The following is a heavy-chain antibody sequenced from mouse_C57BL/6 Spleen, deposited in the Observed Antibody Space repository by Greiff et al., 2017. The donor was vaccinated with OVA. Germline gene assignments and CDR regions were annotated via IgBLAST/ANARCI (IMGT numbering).Heavy chain of an antibody. CDR2: IHPNSGST. CDR3: AHYGSSYWYFDV. J-gene: IGHJ1*03. D-gene: IGHD1-1*01. Sequence: QVQLQQPGAELVKPGASVKLSCKASGYTFTSYWMHWVKQRPGQGLEWIGMIHPNSGSTNYNEKFKSKATLTVDKSSSTAYMQLSSLTSADSAVYSCAHYGSSYWYFDVWGTGTTVTVSS. CDR1: GYTFTSYW. V-gene: IGHV1-64*01.